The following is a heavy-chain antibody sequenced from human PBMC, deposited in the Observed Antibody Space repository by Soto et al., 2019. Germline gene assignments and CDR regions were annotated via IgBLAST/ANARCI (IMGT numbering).Heavy chain of an antibody. Sequence: GGSLRLSCAASGFTVSSNYMSWVRQAPGKGLEWVSVIYSGGSTYYADSVKGRFTISRHNSKDTLCLQMNSLRAEDTAVYYCARDRRSIAVAGTFSRYYYYYMDVWGKGTTVTVSS. D-gene: IGHD6-19*01. CDR2: IYSGGST. CDR3: ARDRRSIAVAGTFSRYYYYYMDV. J-gene: IGHJ6*03. CDR1: GFTVSSNY. V-gene: IGHV3-53*04.